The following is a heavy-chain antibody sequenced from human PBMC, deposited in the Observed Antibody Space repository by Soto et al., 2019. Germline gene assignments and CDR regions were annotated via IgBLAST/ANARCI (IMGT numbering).Heavy chain of an antibody. CDR2: INHSGST. J-gene: IGHJ6*02. D-gene: IGHD6-25*01. V-gene: IGHV4-34*01. CDR1: GGSFSGYY. Sequence: ASETLSLTCAVYGGSFSGYYWSWIRQPPGKGLEWIGEINHSGSTNYNPSLKSRVTISVDTSKNQFSLKLSSVTAADTAVYYCALRGRLYYYYGMDVWGQGTTVTVS. CDR3: ALRGRLYYYYGMDV.